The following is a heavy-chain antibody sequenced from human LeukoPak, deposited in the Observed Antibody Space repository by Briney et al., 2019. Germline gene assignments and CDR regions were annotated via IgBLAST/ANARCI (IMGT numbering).Heavy chain of an antibody. Sequence: SETLSLTCTVSGGSISNSNYYWGWIRQPPEKGLEWIGSIYYSGSTFYRASLKSRATISADTSKNQFSLRLSFVTAADTAVYYCARPSRDGYRYTFDYWGQGILVTVSS. CDR3: ARPSRDGYRYTFDY. V-gene: IGHV4-39*01. CDR2: IYYSGST. D-gene: IGHD5-24*01. J-gene: IGHJ4*02. CDR1: GGSISNSNYY.